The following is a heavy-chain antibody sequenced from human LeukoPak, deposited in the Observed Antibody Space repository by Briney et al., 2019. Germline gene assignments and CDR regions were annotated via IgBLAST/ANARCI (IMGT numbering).Heavy chain of an antibody. CDR1: GCTFGTYG. J-gene: IGHJ4*02. D-gene: IGHD6-13*01. V-gene: IGHV3-33*01. CDR3: ARSGSTFSSSDY. CDR2: IWFDGTNK. Sequence: GRSLRLSCAASGCTFGTYGMHWVRQSPGRGLEGVAVIWFDGTNKYYGDSVKGRFTISRDNSKNTLYLQMNSLRAEDKAVYYCARSGSTFSSSDYWGQGTLVTVSS.